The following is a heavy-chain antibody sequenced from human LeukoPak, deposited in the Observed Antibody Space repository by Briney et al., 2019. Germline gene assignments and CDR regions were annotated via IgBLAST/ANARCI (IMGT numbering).Heavy chain of an antibody. CDR3: ARGPPTVTSGWFDP. J-gene: IGHJ5*02. CDR2: ISAYNGNT. V-gene: IGHV1-18*01. D-gene: IGHD4-17*01. CDR1: GYTFTSYG. Sequence: ASVKVSCKASGYTFTSYGISWVRQAPGQGLEWMGWISAYNGNTNYAQKLQGRVTMTTDTSTSTASMELRSLRSDDTAVYYCARGPPTVTSGWFDPWGQGTLVTVSS.